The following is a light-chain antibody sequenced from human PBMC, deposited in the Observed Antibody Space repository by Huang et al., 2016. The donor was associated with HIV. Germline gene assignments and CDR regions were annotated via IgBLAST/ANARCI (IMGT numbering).Light chain of an antibody. CDR1: QDISNY. V-gene: IGKV1-33*01. Sequence: DIQMTQSPSSLSASVGDRVTITCQASQDISNYLHWYQQKPGKAPKLLIYDTSNLETGVSSRFSGSGSGTDFTFTISSLQPEDIATYYCQQCDNLPFTFGPGTKLDI. J-gene: IGKJ3*01. CDR2: DTS. CDR3: QQCDNLPFT.